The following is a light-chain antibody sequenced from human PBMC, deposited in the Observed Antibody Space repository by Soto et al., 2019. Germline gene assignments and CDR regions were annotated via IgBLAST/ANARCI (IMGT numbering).Light chain of an antibody. Sequence: QSALTQPPSVSGAPGQRVTISCTGGSSNTGAGHDVSWYQQLPGTAPKLLIQANTNRPSGVPDRFSASKSGTSVSLAITGLQAEDEADYYCQSYDSGLSGSWVFGGGTKLTVL. CDR3: QSYDSGLSGSWV. CDR2: ANT. V-gene: IGLV1-40*01. J-gene: IGLJ3*02. CDR1: SSNTGAGHD.